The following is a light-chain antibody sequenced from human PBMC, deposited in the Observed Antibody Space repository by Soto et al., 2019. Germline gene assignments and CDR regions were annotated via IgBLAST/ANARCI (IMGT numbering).Light chain of an antibody. J-gene: IGKJ1*01. Sequence: EIVVTQSPLSLSVTPGEPASISCRSSQSLLHSNGYYYLDWYLQKPGQSPQLLIYLGSNRASGVPDRCSGSGSGTDFTLKITRVEAEDVGIYYCMQALQTRTFGQGTRVEIK. V-gene: IGKV2-28*01. CDR2: LGS. CDR3: MQALQTRT. CDR1: QSLLHSNGYYY.